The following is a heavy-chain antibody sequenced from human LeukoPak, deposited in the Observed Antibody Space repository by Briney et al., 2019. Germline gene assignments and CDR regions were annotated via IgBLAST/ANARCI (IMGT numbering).Heavy chain of an antibody. D-gene: IGHD3-16*01. CDR1: GGSVNSYY. CDR3: ARDLHAWGSHAFDI. V-gene: IGHV4-59*02. CDR2: CYYTGRT. J-gene: IGHJ3*02. Sequence: SETLSLTCSVSGGSVNSYYWAWIRQPPGKGLEWIGNCYYTGRTNYNPSFRSRVSISVDTSANAAFLTLSSVTATDTAIYYCARDLHAWGSHAFDIWGQGTVVAVSP.